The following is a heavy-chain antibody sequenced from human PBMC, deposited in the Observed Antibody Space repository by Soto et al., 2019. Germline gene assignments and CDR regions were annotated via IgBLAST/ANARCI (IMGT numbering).Heavy chain of an antibody. V-gene: IGHV4-59*08. CDR1: GGSISSYY. CDR3: ARHWQQLAPAFWINNWFDP. CDR2: IYYSGST. Sequence: QVQLQESGPGLVKPSETLSLTCTVSGGSISSYYWSWIRQPPGKGLEWIGYIYYSGSTNYNPSLKSRVTISVDTSKNQFSLKLSSVTAADTAVYYCARHWQQLAPAFWINNWFDPWGQGTLVTVSS. D-gene: IGHD6-13*01. J-gene: IGHJ5*02.